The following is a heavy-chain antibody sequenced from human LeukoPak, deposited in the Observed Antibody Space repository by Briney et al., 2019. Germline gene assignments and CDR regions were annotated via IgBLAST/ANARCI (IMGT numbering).Heavy chain of an antibody. J-gene: IGHJ1*01. CDR2: INSDGSST. CDR3: ARCAGYFHD. CDR1: GFTFSSYC. Sequence: GGSLRLSCAASGFTFSSYCMHWVRQAPGQGLVWVSRINSDGSSTKYAHSVQGRFTISRDNAKNTLYLQMNSLRSDDTAVYYCARCAGYFHDWGEGNLLTV. V-gene: IGHV3-74*03.